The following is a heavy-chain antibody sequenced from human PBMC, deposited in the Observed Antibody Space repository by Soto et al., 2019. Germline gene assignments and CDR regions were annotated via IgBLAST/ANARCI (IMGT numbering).Heavy chain of an antibody. D-gene: IGHD6-19*01. CDR2: ISGSGGDT. V-gene: IGHV3-23*01. CDR3: AKVTGLALHYFDY. CDR1: GFTFSSFA. Sequence: EVQLLESGGGLVQPGGSLGLSCAASGFTFSSFALSWVRQAPGKGLQWVSAISGSGGDTDYVDSVKGRFTISRDNSKNTLYLQMNSLRAEDTAVYYCAKVTGLALHYFDYWGQGTLVTVSS. J-gene: IGHJ4*02.